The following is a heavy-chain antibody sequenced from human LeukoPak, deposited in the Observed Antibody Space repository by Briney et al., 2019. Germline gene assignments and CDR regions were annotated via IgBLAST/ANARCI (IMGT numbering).Heavy chain of an antibody. CDR2: ITATGDTA. Sequence: GGSLRLSCVASGFTFTKCAMSWIRQAPGKGLEWVAIITATGDTAYYADSVKGRFTISRDDSRNTVYMQMDSLRAEDTAIYYCAGDRNSDWYSPLDYWGQGSQVTVSP. CDR3: AGDRNSDWYSPLDY. D-gene: IGHD6-19*01. CDR1: GFTFTKCA. J-gene: IGHJ4*02. V-gene: IGHV3-23*01.